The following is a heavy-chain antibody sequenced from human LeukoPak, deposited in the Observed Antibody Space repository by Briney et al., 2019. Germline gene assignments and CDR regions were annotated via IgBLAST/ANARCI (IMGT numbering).Heavy chain of an antibody. CDR2: VSGGGGNT. CDR3: AKGGNVAVAGRLYYYYYMDV. J-gene: IGHJ6*03. Sequence: GGSLRLSCAASGFTFSNHVMNWVRQAPGKGLEWISDVSGGGGNTNYAGSVKGRLTISRDNSKNTLYLQMNSLRAEDTAVYYCAKGGNVAVAGRLYYYYYMDVWGKGTTVTVSS. D-gene: IGHD6-19*01. V-gene: IGHV3-23*01. CDR1: GFTFSNHV.